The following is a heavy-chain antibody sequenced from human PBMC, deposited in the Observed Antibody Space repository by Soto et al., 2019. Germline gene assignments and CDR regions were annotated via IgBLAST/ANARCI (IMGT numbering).Heavy chain of an antibody. J-gene: IGHJ5*02. V-gene: IGHV3-23*01. CDR1: GFIFENFG. Sequence: GGSLRLSCAASGFIFENFGMSWVRQAPGKGLDWISSISGSGFKKYYADSVKGRFTISRDNSKSTVYLELNNLSAEDTAVYHCAKNQGVELVPLATVDWFDPWGQGSVVTVSS. CDR3: AKNQGVELVPLATVDWFDP. CDR2: ISGSGFKK. D-gene: IGHD1-26*01.